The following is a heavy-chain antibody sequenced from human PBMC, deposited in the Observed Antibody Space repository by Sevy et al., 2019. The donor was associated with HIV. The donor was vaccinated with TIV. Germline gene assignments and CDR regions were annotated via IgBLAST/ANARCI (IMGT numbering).Heavy chain of an antibody. CDR1: GFTVTNNY. V-gene: IGHV3-53*01. J-gene: IGHJ6*02. CDR3: ARLHPHIAAARAMDV. D-gene: IGHD6-13*01. CDR2: SYSDDSR. Sequence: GGSLTLSCAASGFTVTNNYISWVRHAPGKGLDWVALSYSDDSRYFADSVRGRFTISRDSLKNTLYLQMNSLRAEDTAVYYCARLHPHIAAARAMDVWGQGTTVTVSS.